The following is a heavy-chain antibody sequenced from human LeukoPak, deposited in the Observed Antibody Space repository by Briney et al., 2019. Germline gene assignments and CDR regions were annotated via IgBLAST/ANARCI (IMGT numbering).Heavy chain of an antibody. V-gene: IGHV1-69*04. D-gene: IGHD2-15*01. Sequence: GASVKVSRKASGGTFSSYAISWVRQAPGQGLEWMGRIIPILGIANYAQKFLGRVTITADKSTSTAYMELSSLRSEDTAVYYCASAQYCSGGSCYSDYFDYWGQGTLVTVSS. CDR3: ASAQYCSGGSCYSDYFDY. CDR2: IIPILGIA. CDR1: GGTFSSYA. J-gene: IGHJ4*02.